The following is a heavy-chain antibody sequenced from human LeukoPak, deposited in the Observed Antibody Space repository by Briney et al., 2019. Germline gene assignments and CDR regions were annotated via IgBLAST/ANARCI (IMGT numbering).Heavy chain of an antibody. V-gene: IGHV3-30*02. J-gene: IGHJ4*02. CDR2: IRYDGSNK. D-gene: IGHD6-13*01. CDR3: AKDPGGIAAGHFDY. CDR1: GFTFSSYG. Sequence: PGGSLRLSCAASGFTFSSYGMHWVRQAPGKGLEWVAFIRYDGSNKYYADSVKGRFTISRDNSKNTLYLQMNSLRAEDTAVYYCAKDPGGIAAGHFDYWGQGTLVTVSS.